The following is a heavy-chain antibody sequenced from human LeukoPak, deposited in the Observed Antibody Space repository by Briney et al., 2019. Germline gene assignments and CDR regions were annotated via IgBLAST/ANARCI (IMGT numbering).Heavy chain of an antibody. V-gene: IGHV3-30*04. CDR2: ISCDGSNK. D-gene: IGHD4-17*01. Sequence: PGGSLRLSGAASGFTFRSFPIHWVRQAPGKGLEWVAFISCDGSNKYYADSVKGRFTISRDNSKNTLYLQMNSLRGEDTAVYYCARVGDYGDDYWGQGTLVTVSS. CDR1: GFTFRSFP. CDR3: ARVGDYGDDY. J-gene: IGHJ4*02.